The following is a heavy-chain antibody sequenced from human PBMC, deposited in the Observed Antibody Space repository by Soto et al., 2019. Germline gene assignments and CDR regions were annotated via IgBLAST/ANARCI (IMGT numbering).Heavy chain of an antibody. J-gene: IGHJ5*02. CDR1: GGSISRYY. CDR2: IYYSGST. CDR3: ARRRGHNWFDP. V-gene: IGHV4-59*08. Sequence: SETLSLTCTVSGGSISRYYWSWIRQPPGKGLEWIGYIYYSGSTNYNPSLKSRVTISVDTSKNQFSLKLSSVTAADTAVYYCARRRGHNWFDPWGQGTLVTVSS.